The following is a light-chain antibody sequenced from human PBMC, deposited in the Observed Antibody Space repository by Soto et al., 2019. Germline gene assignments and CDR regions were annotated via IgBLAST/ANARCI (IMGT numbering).Light chain of an antibody. Sequence: DIQMTQSPLSLSASVGDRVTITCRASQAISTYLNWYRQRPGKAPELLIFAASTLQTGAPSRFSGSGSGTDFSLTISSLEPEDFATFYCQQSYSSPFTFGPGTKV. J-gene: IGKJ3*01. CDR2: AAS. CDR1: QAISTY. CDR3: QQSYSSPFT. V-gene: IGKV1-39*01.